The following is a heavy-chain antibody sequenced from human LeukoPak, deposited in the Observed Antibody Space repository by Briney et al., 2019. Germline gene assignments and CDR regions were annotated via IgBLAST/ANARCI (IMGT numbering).Heavy chain of an antibody. CDR3: ASRSLPAPFYGMAV. CDR2: ISSGRPFI. Sequence: GGSLRLSCVSSGLSLSDDHMNWMHWVRQAPGKGLACVSSISSGRPFIYHAESSKGRFTISSDNAKHPLYLHINSLRVEDTALYCCASRSLPAPFYGMAVWGQGTTVTVSS. D-gene: IGHD1-14*01. J-gene: IGHJ6*02. V-gene: IGHV3-21*01. CDR1: GLSLSDDH.